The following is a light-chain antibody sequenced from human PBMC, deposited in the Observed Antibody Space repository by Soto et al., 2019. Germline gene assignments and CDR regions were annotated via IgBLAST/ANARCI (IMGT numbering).Light chain of an antibody. Sequence: DIQLTQSPSFLSPSIGESVTITCRASQVISTSLAWYQVKPGKAPQLLIYAASTLESGVPSRFSTTVSVTEFGLTIPSLQHDDFDTYCCQQPFDSPITFGQGTRLEIQ. V-gene: IGKV1-9*01. CDR2: AAS. CDR3: QQPFDSPIT. J-gene: IGKJ5*01. CDR1: QVISTS.